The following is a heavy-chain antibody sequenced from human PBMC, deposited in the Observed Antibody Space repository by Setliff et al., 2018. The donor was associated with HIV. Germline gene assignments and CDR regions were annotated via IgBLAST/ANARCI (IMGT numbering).Heavy chain of an antibody. CDR1: GFTFSHYA. D-gene: IGHD1-26*01. V-gene: IGHV3-30*02. J-gene: IGHJ4*02. Sequence: GGSLRLSCAVSGFTFSHYAMHWVRQSPGKGLECVALIYYDGSSQYYADSVKGRFTISRDNSKNTLYLQMNSLRAEDTALYYCAKDRVGATNYYFDYWGQGTLVTVSS. CDR2: IYYDGSSQ. CDR3: AKDRVGATNYYFDY.